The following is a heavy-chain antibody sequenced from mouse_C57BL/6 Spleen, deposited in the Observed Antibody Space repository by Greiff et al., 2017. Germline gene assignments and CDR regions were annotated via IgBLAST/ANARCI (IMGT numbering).Heavy chain of an antibody. CDR2: IYPGSGST. V-gene: IGHV1-55*01. CDR1: GYTFTSYW. Sequence: LQQPGASVKMSCKASGYTFTSYWITWVKQRPGQGLEWIGDIYPGSGSTNYNEKFKSKATLTVDTSSSTAYMQLSSLTSEDSAVDYCAREPVYYGSSYGGFAYWGQGTLVTVSA. D-gene: IGHD1-1*01. J-gene: IGHJ3*01. CDR3: AREPVYYGSSYGGFAY.